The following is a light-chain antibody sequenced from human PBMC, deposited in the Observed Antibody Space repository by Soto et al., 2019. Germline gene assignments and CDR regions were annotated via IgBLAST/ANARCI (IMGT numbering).Light chain of an antibody. Sequence: EIVLTQSRCTLSLSPGSRPTLSCRASQSVINSLAWYQQKPGQAPRLLISGASSRATGIPDRFSGGGSGTDFTLTISRLETEDFALYYCQQYGYSPITFGQGTRLEIK. CDR3: QQYGYSPIT. V-gene: IGKV3-20*01. J-gene: IGKJ5*01. CDR1: QSVINS. CDR2: GAS.